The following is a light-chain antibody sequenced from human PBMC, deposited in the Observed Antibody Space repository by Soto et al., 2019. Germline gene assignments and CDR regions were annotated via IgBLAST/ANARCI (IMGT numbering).Light chain of an antibody. V-gene: IGLV2-8*01. CDR1: NSDVGGYNY. CDR3: SSYAGTHIV. Sequence: QSLLTPPSSPSRSPGQSVALSCPGNNSDVGGYNYVSWYQQHPGKAPKLMIYDVSKRPSGVPDRFSGSKSGNTASLTVSGLQAEDEAEYYCSSYAGTHIVFGTGTKVTVL. CDR2: DVS. J-gene: IGLJ1*01.